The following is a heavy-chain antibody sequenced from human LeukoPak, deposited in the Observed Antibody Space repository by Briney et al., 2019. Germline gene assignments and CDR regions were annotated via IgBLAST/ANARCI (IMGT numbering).Heavy chain of an antibody. CDR2: ISSSGSTI. CDR1: GFTFSSYE. D-gene: IGHD1-26*01. V-gene: IGHV3-48*03. Sequence: QPGGSLRLSCAASGFTFSSYEMNWVRQAPGKGLEWVSYISSSGSTIYYADSVKGRFTISRDNSKNTLYLQMNSLRAEDTAVYYCAKKWEGYYYYYMDVWGKGTTVTISS. CDR3: AKKWEGYYYYYMDV. J-gene: IGHJ6*03.